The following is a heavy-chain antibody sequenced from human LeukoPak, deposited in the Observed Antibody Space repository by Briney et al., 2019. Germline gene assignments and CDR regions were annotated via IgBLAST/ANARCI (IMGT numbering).Heavy chain of an antibody. V-gene: IGHV3-53*01. D-gene: IGHD1-1*01. J-gene: IGHJ4*02. CDR3: ARYDNGKDYFDY. CDR2: MYSGGGT. CDR1: GFSVTRNY. Sequence: GGSLRLSCAASGFSVTRNYMSWVRQAPGKGLEWVSLMYSGGGTSYADSVKGRFTISRDTSKNTLYLQMSSLRAEDTALYYCARYDNGKDYFDYWGQGTLVTVSS.